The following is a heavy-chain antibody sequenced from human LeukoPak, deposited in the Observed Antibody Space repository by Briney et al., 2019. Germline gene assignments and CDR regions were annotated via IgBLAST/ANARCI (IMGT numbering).Heavy chain of an antibody. D-gene: IGHD6-25*01. CDR3: ARRAAASTVRFDP. CDR1: GYTFTGYY. J-gene: IGHJ5*02. Sequence: GSSVQVSCKASGYTFTGYYMHWVRQAPGQGLEWMGWINPNGGGTNYAQKFQGRVTMTRDTSIRTAYMELSRLRSDDTAVYYCARRAAASTVRFDPWGQGTLVTVSS. V-gene: IGHV1-2*02. CDR2: INPNGGGT.